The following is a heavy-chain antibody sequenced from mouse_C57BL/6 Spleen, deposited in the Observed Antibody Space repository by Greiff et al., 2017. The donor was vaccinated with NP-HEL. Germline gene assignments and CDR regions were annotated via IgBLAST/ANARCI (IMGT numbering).Heavy chain of an antibody. D-gene: IGHD1-1*01. CDR2: ISSGGDYI. J-gene: IGHJ3*01. CDR3: TRDTGGSSYDPWFAY. Sequence: EVMLVESGEGLVKPGGSLKLSCAASGFTFSSYAMSWVRQTPEKRLEWVAYISSGGDYIYYAATVKGRFTISRDNARNTLYLQMSSLKSEDTAMYYCTRDTGGSSYDPWFAYWGQGTLVTVSA. V-gene: IGHV5-9-1*02. CDR1: GFTFSSYA.